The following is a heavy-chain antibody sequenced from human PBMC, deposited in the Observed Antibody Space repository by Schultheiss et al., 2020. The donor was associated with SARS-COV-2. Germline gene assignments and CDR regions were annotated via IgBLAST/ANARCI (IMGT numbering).Heavy chain of an antibody. CDR2: IYHSGST. CDR3: ATSQPIAAPPYWYFDL. J-gene: IGHJ2*01. D-gene: IGHD6-6*01. V-gene: IGHV4-39*01. CDR1: GGSISSGGYY. Sequence: SETLSLTCTVSGGSISSGGYYWSWIRQPPGKGLEWIGSIYHSGSTYCNPSLKSRVTISVDTSKNQFSLKLSSVTAADTAVYYCATSQPIAAPPYWYFDLWGRGTLVTVSS.